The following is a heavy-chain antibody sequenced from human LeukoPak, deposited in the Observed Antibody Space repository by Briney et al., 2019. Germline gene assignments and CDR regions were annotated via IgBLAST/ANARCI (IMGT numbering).Heavy chain of an antibody. CDR2: IYYSGST. Sequence: PSETLSLTCTVSGGSISSSSYYWGWIRQPPGKGPEWIGSIYYSGSTYYNPSLKSRVTISLDTSKNQFSLKLSSVTAADTAVYYCARQVGVAVAGKQFDYWGQGTLVTVSS. CDR3: ARQVGVAVAGKQFDY. V-gene: IGHV4-39*01. CDR1: GGSISSSSYY. J-gene: IGHJ4*02. D-gene: IGHD6-19*01.